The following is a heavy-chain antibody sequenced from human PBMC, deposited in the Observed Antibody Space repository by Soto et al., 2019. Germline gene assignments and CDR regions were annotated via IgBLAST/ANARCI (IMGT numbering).Heavy chain of an antibody. D-gene: IGHD2-15*01. J-gene: IGHJ5*02. Sequence: PSETLSLTCAVYGGSFSGYYWSWIRQPPGKGLEWIGEINHSGSTNYNPSLKSRVTISVDTSKNQFSLKLSSVTAADTAVYYCAGSVNCSGGSCYSFWFDPWGQGTLVTVSS. CDR1: GGSFSGYY. CDR2: INHSGST. CDR3: AGSVNCSGGSCYSFWFDP. V-gene: IGHV4-34*01.